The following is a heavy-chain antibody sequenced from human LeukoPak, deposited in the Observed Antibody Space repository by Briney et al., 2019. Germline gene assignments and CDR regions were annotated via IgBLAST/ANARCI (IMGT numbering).Heavy chain of an antibody. CDR3: ARAGGLLWFGEVLGSRGAFHM. CDR2: VSSASRTI. Sequence: RGSLRLSCAASGFTFSSFSMNWVRQAPGKGLEWVSYVSSASRTIYYADSVKGRFTISRDNAKHSLYLQVNSLRDEDTAVYYCARAGGLLWFGEVLGSRGAFHMWGQGTMVTVST. D-gene: IGHD3-10*01. CDR1: GFTFSSFS. J-gene: IGHJ3*02. V-gene: IGHV3-48*02.